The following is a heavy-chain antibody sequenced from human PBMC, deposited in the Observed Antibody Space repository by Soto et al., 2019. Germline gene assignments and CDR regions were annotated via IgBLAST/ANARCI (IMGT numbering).Heavy chain of an antibody. CDR1: GGSINSGGYY. CDR2: TFYSGST. J-gene: IGHJ4*02. Sequence: SETLSLTCTVSGGSINSGGYYWTWIRQHPGQGLEWIGYTFYSGSTYNNPSLKSRLTISVDTSKNQFSLKLSSVTAADTAVYYCARDFSSTYFDSWGRGIPVTVSS. D-gene: IGHD6-13*01. CDR3: ARDFSSTYFDS. V-gene: IGHV4-31*03.